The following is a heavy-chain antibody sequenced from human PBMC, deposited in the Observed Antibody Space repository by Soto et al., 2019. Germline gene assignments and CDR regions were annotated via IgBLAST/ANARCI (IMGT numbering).Heavy chain of an antibody. V-gene: IGHV4-4*07. D-gene: IGHD3-22*01. CDR2: IYTSGNT. CDR1: GASVTSYY. Sequence: SETLSLTCTVSGASVTSYYWSWIRQSAGRGLEWIGRIYTSGNTNFNPSFNSRVTMSLDTSKNQFSLKLTSVTAADTAFYYCARDMLEKPGGYYESGGYERPNWFDPWGQGTLVTVS. CDR3: ARDMLEKPGGYYESGGYERPNWFDP. J-gene: IGHJ5*02.